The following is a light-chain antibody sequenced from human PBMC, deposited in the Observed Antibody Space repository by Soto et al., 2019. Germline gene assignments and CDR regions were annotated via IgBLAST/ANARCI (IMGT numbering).Light chain of an antibody. CDR2: DAS. J-gene: IGKJ4*01. CDR1: QSISRS. Sequence: DIQLPQSPSSLSASVGDSVTITCRASQSISRSLNWYQQPPGKAPKLLIYDASSLQNGGTSRFSGSGSGTHFNLTITSLQPEACATYYGQQSYSTPPVTFGGGTKVDIK. CDR3: QQSYSTPPVT. V-gene: IGKV1-39*01.